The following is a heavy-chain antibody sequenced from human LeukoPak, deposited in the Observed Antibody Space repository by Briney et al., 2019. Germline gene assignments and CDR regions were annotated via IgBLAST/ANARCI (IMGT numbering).Heavy chain of an antibody. D-gene: IGHD6-19*01. CDR3: AKGKDSVAGATNDY. CDR1: GGSISGYY. J-gene: IGHJ4*02. V-gene: IGHV3-21*01. Sequence: KPSETLSLTCTVSGGSISGYYWSWVRQAPGKGLEWVSSISSSGTYKYYADSAKGRFTISRDNAKNSLYLQMDGLRAEDTAVYYCAKGKDSVAGATNDYWGQGTLVTVSS. CDR2: ISSSGTYK.